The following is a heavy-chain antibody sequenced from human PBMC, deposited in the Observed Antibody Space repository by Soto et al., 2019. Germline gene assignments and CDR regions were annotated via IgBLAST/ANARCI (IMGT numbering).Heavy chain of an antibody. V-gene: IGHV3-48*02. D-gene: IGHD3-10*01. CDR2: ISSSSSTI. Sequence: VGSLRLSCAASGFTFSSYSMDWVRQAPGKGLEWVSYISSSSSTIYYADSVKGRFTISRDNAKNSLYLQMNSLRDEDTAVYYCARETYGSGRYSFDPWGQGTLVTVS. CDR3: ARETYGSGRYSFDP. J-gene: IGHJ5*02. CDR1: GFTFSSYS.